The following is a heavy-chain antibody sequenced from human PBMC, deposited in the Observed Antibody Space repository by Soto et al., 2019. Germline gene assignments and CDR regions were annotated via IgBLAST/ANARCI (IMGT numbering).Heavy chain of an antibody. CDR1: RGTFSSYA. V-gene: IGHV1-69*01. Sequence: QVQLVQSGAEVKKPGSSVKVSCKASRGTFSSYAISWVRQAPGQGLEWMGGIIPIFGTANYAQKFRGRVTITADESTSTAYMELSSLRSEDTAVYYCARELGYYDSSGYYHPTPFDYWGQGTLVTVSS. CDR3: ARELGYYDSSGYYHPTPFDY. CDR2: IIPIFGTA. J-gene: IGHJ4*02. D-gene: IGHD3-22*01.